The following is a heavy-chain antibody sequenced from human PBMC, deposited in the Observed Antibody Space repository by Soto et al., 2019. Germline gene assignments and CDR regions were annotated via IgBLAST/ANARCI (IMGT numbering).Heavy chain of an antibody. CDR2: IASDGSQK. CDR3: AKNIVRGHWYFDL. J-gene: IGHJ2*01. CDR1: GIAFHGCG. Sequence: QVQLVESGGGVVQPGKSLRLYCAASGIAFHGCGMFWVRQTPSKGLAWVAAIASDGSQKYYADSVKGRFTISRDNSKNTLYVQMNGLTTEDTAVYYCAKNIVRGHWYFDLWGRGTLVTVSS. D-gene: IGHD3-10*01. V-gene: IGHV3-30*18.